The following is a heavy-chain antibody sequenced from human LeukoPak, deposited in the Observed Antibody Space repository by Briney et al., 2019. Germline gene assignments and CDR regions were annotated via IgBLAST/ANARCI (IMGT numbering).Heavy chain of an antibody. D-gene: IGHD6-19*01. CDR1: GGSFSGYY. J-gene: IGHJ6*03. CDR2: INHSGST. V-gene: IGHV4-34*01. CDR3: ARGRLGLVYYYYMDV. Sequence: SETLSLTCAVYGGSFSGYYWSWICQPPGKGLEWIGEINHSGSTNYNPSLKSRVTISVDTSKNQFSLKLSSVTAADTAVYYCARGRLGLVYYYYMDVWGKGTTVTVSS.